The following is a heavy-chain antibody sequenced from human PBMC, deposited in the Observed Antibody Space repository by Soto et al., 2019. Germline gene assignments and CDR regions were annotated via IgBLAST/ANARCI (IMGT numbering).Heavy chain of an antibody. CDR1: GFTFSSYA. CDR2: ISGSGGST. Sequence: GGSLRLSCAASGFTFSSYAMSWVRQAPGKGLEWVSAISGSGGSTYYADSVKGRFTISRDNSKNTLYLQMNSLRAEDTAVYYCAVITFGGVIGPFDYWGQGTLVTVSS. D-gene: IGHD3-16*02. CDR3: AVITFGGVIGPFDY. J-gene: IGHJ4*02. V-gene: IGHV3-23*01.